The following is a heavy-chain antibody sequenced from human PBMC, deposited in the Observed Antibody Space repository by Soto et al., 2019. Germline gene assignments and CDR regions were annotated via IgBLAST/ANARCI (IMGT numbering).Heavy chain of an antibody. CDR3: AKQAGSCSWSRCYFDY. J-gene: IGHJ4*02. Sequence: GGSLRLSCAASGITFSSYAMSWVRQAPGKGLEWASAISAGGSSTYYADSVKGRFTISRDNSKNMLYLQMNSLRAEDTAVYYCAKQAGSCSWSRCYFDYWGQGTLVTVSS. CDR2: ISAGGSST. CDR1: GITFSSYA. D-gene: IGHD3-10*02. V-gene: IGHV3-23*01.